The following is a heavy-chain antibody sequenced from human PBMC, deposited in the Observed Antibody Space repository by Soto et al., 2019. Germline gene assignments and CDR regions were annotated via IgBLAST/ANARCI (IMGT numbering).Heavy chain of an antibody. D-gene: IGHD5-12*01. CDR1: GGSISSYY. CDR3: ARTDEDGYNLYYFDY. Sequence: SETLSLTCTVSGGSISSYYWSWIRQPPGKGLEWIGYIYYSGSTNYNPSLKSRVTISVDTSKNQFSLKLSSVTAADTAVYYCARTDEDGYNLYYFDYWGQGTLVTVSS. V-gene: IGHV4-59*01. J-gene: IGHJ4*02. CDR2: IYYSGST.